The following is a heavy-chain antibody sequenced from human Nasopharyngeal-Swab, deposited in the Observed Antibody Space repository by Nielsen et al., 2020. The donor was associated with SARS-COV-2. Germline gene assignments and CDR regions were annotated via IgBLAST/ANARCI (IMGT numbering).Heavy chain of an antibody. CDR2: ISYDGSNK. D-gene: IGHD2/OR15-2a*01. CDR3: AKGYFLDY. CDR1: GFTFSSYG. Sequence: GGSLRLSCAASGFTFSSYGMHWVRQAPGKGLEWEAVISYDGSNKYYADSVKGRFTISRDNSKNTLYLQMNSLRAEDTAVYYCAKGYFLDYWGQGTLVTVSS. V-gene: IGHV3-30*18. J-gene: IGHJ4*02.